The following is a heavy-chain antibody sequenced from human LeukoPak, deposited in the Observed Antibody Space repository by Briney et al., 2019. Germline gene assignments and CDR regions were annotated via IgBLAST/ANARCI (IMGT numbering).Heavy chain of an antibody. CDR2: INHSGST. CDR3: ARGGGYKDRLDY. V-gene: IGHV4-34*01. Sequence: SETLSLTCAVYGGSFSGYYWSWTRQPPGKGLEWIGEINHSGSTNYNPSLKSRVTISVDTSKNQFSLKLSSVTAADTAVYYCARGGGYKDRLDYWGQGTLVTVSS. CDR1: GGSFSGYY. D-gene: IGHD5-24*01. J-gene: IGHJ4*02.